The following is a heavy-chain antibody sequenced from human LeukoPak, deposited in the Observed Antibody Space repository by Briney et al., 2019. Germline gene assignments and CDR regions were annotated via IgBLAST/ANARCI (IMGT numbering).Heavy chain of an antibody. CDR1: GFTFSRYC. J-gene: IGHJ6*03. CDR3: ARVGRWIQLFSYMDV. Sequence: GGSLRLSCAASGFTFSRYCMSWVRQAPGKGLEWVANINHDGSEEYYVDSVKGRFTISRDNAQNSLYLQMNSLRAEDTAVYYCARVGRWIQLFSYMDVWGKGTTVTVSS. V-gene: IGHV3-7*01. D-gene: IGHD5-18*01. CDR2: INHDGSEE.